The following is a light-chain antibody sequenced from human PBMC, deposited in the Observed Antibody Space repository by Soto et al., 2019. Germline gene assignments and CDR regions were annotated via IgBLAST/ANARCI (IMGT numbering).Light chain of an antibody. Sequence: IGMTQSPATLSVSPGERATLSCMASQTIYSNVAWYQQRPGQPPRLLIYRASSRATGIPARFSGSGSGTEFTLTINSLQSEDFAFYYCQQRNSWPLTFGGGTKVEI. J-gene: IGKJ4*01. CDR2: RAS. CDR1: QTIYSN. CDR3: QQRNSWPLT. V-gene: IGKV3-15*01.